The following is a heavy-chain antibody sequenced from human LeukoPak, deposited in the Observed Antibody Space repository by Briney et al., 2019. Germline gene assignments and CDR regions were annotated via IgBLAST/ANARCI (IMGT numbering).Heavy chain of an antibody. CDR3: ARKFLGSRGYYFDY. CDR2: IRSDGSVS. Sequence: PGGSLRLSCAASGFTFSDSWMHWVRQVPGKGLVSVSLIRSDGSVSYYADSVKGRFTISRDNAKNTLYLQMNSLRVEDTAVYYCARKFLGSRGYYFDYWGQGTLVTVSS. D-gene: IGHD3-10*01. V-gene: IGHV3-74*01. J-gene: IGHJ4*02. CDR1: GFTFSDSW.